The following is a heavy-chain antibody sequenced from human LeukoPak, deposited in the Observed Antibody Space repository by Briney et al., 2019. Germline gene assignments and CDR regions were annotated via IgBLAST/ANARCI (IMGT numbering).Heavy chain of an antibody. V-gene: IGHV3-33*01. D-gene: IGHD6-19*01. CDR2: IWYDGSNK. J-gene: IGHJ4*02. CDR1: GFTFSTYG. CDR3: ARWYSSDGVW. Sequence: GGSLRLSCAASGFTFSTYGMHWVRQAPGKGLEWVAVIWYDGSNKQYAESVKGRFTISRDNSKNTLYLQMNSLRAEDTAVYYCARWYSSDGVWWGQGTLVTVSS.